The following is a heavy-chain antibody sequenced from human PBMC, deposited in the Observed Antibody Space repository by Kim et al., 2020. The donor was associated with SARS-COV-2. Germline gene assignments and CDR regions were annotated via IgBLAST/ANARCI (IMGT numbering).Heavy chain of an antibody. J-gene: IGHJ1*01. D-gene: IGHD3-10*01. CDR3: ARGSDAEYFQH. Sequence: TNYAQRFQGRVTMTRDTSITTAYMELSSLTSDDTSVYYCARGSDAEYFQHWGQGTLVTVYS. CDR2: T. V-gene: IGHV1-2*02.